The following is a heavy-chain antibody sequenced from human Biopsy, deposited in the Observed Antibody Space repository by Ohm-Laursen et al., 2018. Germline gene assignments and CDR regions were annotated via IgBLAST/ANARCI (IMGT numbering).Heavy chain of an antibody. J-gene: IGHJ3*02. CDR3: ARSLSGDYVYDAFDI. D-gene: IGHD3-16*01. V-gene: IGHV4-59*08. CDR2: VYSSGST. Sequence: SDTLSLTCTVSGDSIARYYWTWIRQAPGKGLEFIGYVYSSGSTNYNPSLKSRATISLDTSRNQVSLRLSSVTAADTAVYYCARSLSGDYVYDAFDIWGQGTMVTVSS. CDR1: GDSIARYY.